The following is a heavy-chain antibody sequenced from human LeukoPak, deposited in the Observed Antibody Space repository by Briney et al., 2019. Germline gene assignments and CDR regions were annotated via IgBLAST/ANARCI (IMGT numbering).Heavy chain of an antibody. D-gene: IGHD5-12*01. Sequence: ASVKVSCKASGYTFTGYYMHWVRQAPGQGLEWMGWINPNSGGTNYAQKFQGRVTMTRDTSISTAYMELNRLRSDDTAVYYCARTRLIVATIFDYWGQGTLVTVSS. J-gene: IGHJ4*02. CDR3: ARTRLIVATIFDY. CDR1: GYTFTGYY. CDR2: INPNSGGT. V-gene: IGHV1-2*02.